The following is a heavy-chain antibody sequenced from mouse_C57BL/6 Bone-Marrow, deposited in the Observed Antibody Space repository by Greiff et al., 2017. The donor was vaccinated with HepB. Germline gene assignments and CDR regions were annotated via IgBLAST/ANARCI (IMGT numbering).Heavy chain of an antibody. CDR1: GFTFSDYY. D-gene: IGHD1-1*01. Sequence: EVKVVESGGGLVQPGGSLKLSCAASGFTFSDYYMYWVRQTPEKRLEWVAYISNGGGSTYYPDTVKGRFTISRDNAKNTLYLQMSRLKSEDTAMYYCARQRGYGSSSYAMDYWGQGTSVTVSS. CDR2: ISNGGGST. J-gene: IGHJ4*01. CDR3: ARQRGYGSSSYAMDY. V-gene: IGHV5-12*01.